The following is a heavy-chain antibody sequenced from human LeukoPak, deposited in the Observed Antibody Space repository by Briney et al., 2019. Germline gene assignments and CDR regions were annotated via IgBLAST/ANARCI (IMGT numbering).Heavy chain of an antibody. CDR1: GFTFSSYW. CDR3: TTDPPYYDSRSGWYFQH. V-gene: IGHV3-15*01. D-gene: IGHD3-22*01. CDR2: IKSKIDGGTT. Sequence: GGSLRLSCAASGFTFSSYWMSWVRQAPGKGLEWVGRIKSKIDGGTTDYAAPVKGRFTISRDDSKNTLYLQMNSLKTEDTAVYYCTTDPPYYDSRSGWYFQHWGQGTLVTVSS. J-gene: IGHJ1*01.